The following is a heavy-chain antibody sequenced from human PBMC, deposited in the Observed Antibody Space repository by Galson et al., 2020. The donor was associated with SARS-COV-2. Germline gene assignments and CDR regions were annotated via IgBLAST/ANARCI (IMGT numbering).Heavy chain of an antibody. D-gene: IGHD3-10*01. CDR2: INYRGRT. Sequence: SETLSLTCAVSGGSFRDFSWSWIRHVPGKGLQWIGEINYRGRTNYNPSLKSRVTISVDTSRDQFSVNLTSVTAADTAVYFCARVQGSGSYWYYFDSWGQGTLVTVSS. J-gene: IGHJ4*02. CDR1: GGSFRDFS. CDR3: ARVQGSGSYWYYFDS. V-gene: IGHV4-34*01.